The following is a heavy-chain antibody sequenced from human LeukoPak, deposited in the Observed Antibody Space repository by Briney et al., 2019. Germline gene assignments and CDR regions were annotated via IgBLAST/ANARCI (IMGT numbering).Heavy chain of an antibody. J-gene: IGHJ5*02. CDR3: ARRLTQYDCFDP. Sequence: QTLSPTCAISGDSVSSNSVTWNWIRQSPSRGLEWLGRTYYRSTWYNDYAVSVRGRITVNPDTSKNQFSLHLNSVTPEDTAVYYCARRLTQYDCFDPWGQEILVTVSS. D-gene: IGHD2-2*01. CDR1: GDSVSSNSVT. CDR2: TYYRSTWYN. V-gene: IGHV6-1*01.